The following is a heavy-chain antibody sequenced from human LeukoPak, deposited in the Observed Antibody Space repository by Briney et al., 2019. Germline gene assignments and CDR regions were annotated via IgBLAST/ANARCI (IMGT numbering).Heavy chain of an antibody. Sequence: GGSLRLFCAASRITFTYWMSWVRQAPGKGLEWVANIKQDGSAKYYVDSVKGRFIISRDNAKKSLFLQMNSLRAEDTAVYYCASSFSDDFWSGHFWGQGTLVTVSS. J-gene: IGHJ4*02. V-gene: IGHV3-7*01. CDR2: IKQDGSAK. D-gene: IGHD3-3*01. CDR3: ASSFSDDFWSGHF. CDR1: RITFTYW.